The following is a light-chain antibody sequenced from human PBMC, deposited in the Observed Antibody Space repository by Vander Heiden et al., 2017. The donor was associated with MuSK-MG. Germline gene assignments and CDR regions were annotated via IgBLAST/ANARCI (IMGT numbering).Light chain of an antibody. CDR3: QSYDSSLSGYV. V-gene: IGLV1-40*01. J-gene: IGLJ1*01. CDR2: GNS. Sequence: QSVLTQPPSVSGAPAQRGPISCTGSSSNIGAGYDVHWYQQLPGTAPKLLIYGNSNRPSGVPDRFSGSKSGTSASLAITGLQAEDEADYYCQSYDSSLSGYVFGTGTKVTVL. CDR1: SSNIGAGYD.